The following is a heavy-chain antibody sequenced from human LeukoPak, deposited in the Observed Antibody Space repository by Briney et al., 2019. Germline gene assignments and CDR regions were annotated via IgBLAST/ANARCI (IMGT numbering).Heavy chain of an antibody. D-gene: IGHD3-10*02. CDR1: GFTFSSYG. V-gene: IGHV3-30*18. J-gene: IGHJ6*04. Sequence: GGSLRLSCAASGFTFSSYGMHWVRQAPGKGLEWVAVISYDGSNKYYADSVKGRLTISRDNAKNSLYLQMNSLRAEDTAVYYCAELGITMIGGVWGKGTTVTISS. CDR3: AELGITMIGGV. CDR2: ISYDGSNK.